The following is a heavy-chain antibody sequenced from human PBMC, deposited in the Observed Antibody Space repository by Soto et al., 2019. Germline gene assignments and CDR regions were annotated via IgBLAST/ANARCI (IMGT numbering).Heavy chain of an antibody. CDR1: GFTFSSYA. CDR2: ISGSGGST. J-gene: IGHJ6*04. V-gene: IGHV3-23*01. Sequence: GGSLRLSCAASGFTFSSYAMSWVRQAPGKGLEWVSAISGSGGSTYYADSVKGRFTISRDNSKNTLYLQMNSLRAEDKAVYYCAKEWADVDTAMVSKTGTSSLSVWGKGTTVTVSS. CDR3: AKEWADVDTAMVSKTGTSSLSV. D-gene: IGHD5-18*01.